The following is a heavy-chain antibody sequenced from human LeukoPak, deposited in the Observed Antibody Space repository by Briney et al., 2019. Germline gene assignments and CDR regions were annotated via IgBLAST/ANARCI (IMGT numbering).Heavy chain of an antibody. D-gene: IGHD5-18*01. CDR1: GGSISSSSYY. CDR3: ARNTATEEPCYYYYYMDV. V-gene: IGHV4-39*07. Sequence: SETLSLTCTVSGGSISSSSYYWGWIRQPPGKGLEWIGSIYYSGSTYYNPSLKSRVTISVDTSKNQFSLKLSSVTAADTAVYYCARNTATEEPCYYYYYMDVWGKGTTVTVSS. J-gene: IGHJ6*03. CDR2: IYYSGST.